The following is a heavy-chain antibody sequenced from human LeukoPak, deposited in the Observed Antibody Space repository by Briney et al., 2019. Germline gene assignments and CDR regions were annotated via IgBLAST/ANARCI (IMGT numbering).Heavy chain of an antibody. D-gene: IGHD6-19*01. CDR1: EFTFSTSA. Sequence: GGSLRLSCSASEFTFSTSAMHWVRRAPGKGLEYVSGISSNGATTYYADSVKARFTISRDNSKNMLYLQMSSLRTEDTAVYSCVKGRAVAGRFDYWGQGTLVTVSS. J-gene: IGHJ4*02. CDR3: VKGRAVAGRFDY. CDR2: ISSNGATT. V-gene: IGHV3-64D*06.